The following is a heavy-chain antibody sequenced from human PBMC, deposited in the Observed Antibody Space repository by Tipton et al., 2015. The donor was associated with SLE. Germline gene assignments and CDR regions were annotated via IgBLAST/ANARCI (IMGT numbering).Heavy chain of an antibody. Sequence: SLRLSCAASGFTFSSYAMSWVRQAPGKGLEWVANIKYDGSAEYYVDSLKGRFTISRDNAKKSLYLQMNSLRADDTAVYFCARGFRADSEDLDSEDLDFWGQGTLVTVSS. J-gene: IGHJ4*02. CDR1: GFTFSSYA. V-gene: IGHV3-7*03. CDR2: IKYDGSAE. CDR3: ARGFRADSEDLDSEDLDF. D-gene: IGHD3-9*01.